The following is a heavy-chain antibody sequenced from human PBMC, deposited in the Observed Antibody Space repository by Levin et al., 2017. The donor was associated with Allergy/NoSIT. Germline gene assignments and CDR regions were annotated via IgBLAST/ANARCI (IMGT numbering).Heavy chain of an antibody. CDR2: IIPILGIA. V-gene: IGHV1-69*04. CDR3: ARDPNYDVWSGYPTYYYYGMDV. D-gene: IGHD3-3*01. CDR1: GGTFSSYT. Sequence: SVKVSCKASGGTFSSYTISWVRQAPGQGLEWMGRIIPILGIANYAQKFQGRVTITADKSTSTAYMELSSLRSEDTAVYYCARDPNYDVWSGYPTYYYYGMDVWGQGTTVTVSS. J-gene: IGHJ6*02.